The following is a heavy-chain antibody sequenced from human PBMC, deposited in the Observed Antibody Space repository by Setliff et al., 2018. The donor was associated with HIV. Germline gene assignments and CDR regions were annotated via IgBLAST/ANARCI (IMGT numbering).Heavy chain of an antibody. D-gene: IGHD1-20*01. CDR1: GFTFSNFA. Sequence: PGGSLRLSCAASGFTFSNFAMSWVRLTPGKGLEWVSGITDSGSTTYYDDSVKGRFTVSRDNSRNTLYLQMNSLRDEDTAVYYCARYNWNPLGYRFDYWGQGTLVTVSS. CDR3: ARYNWNPLGYRFDY. CDR2: ITDSGSTT. V-gene: IGHV3-23*01. J-gene: IGHJ4*02.